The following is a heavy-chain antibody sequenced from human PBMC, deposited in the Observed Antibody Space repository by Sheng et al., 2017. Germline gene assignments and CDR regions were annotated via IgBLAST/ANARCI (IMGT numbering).Heavy chain of an antibody. CDR3: AKDGDTAMVTSYYMDV. V-gene: IGHV3-30*02. D-gene: IGHD5-18*01. J-gene: IGHJ6*03. CDR1: GFTFSSYG. Sequence: QVQLVESGGGVVQPGGSLRLSCAASGFTFSSYGMHWVRQAPGKGLEWVAFIRYDGSNKYYADSVKGRFTISRDNSKNTLYLQMNSLRAEDTAVYYCAKDGDTAMVTSYYMDVWGKGTTVTVSS. CDR2: IRYDGSNK.